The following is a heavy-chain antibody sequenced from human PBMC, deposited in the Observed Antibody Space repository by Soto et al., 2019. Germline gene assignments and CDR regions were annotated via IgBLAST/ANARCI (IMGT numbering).Heavy chain of an antibody. D-gene: IGHD3-3*02. Sequence: ETLYITCAVHGGSFSGYHWSWIRQPPGKGLEWIGEITHGGTTSYTPSLKSRVNLSVDTSKNQYSLKLTSVTAADTAVYFCARGVRPNDVLVYLEMLLPPASFD. CDR3: ARGVRPNDVLVYLEMLLPPASFD. J-gene: IGHJ4*01. CDR1: GGSFSGYH. CDR2: ITHGGTT. V-gene: IGHV4-34*01.